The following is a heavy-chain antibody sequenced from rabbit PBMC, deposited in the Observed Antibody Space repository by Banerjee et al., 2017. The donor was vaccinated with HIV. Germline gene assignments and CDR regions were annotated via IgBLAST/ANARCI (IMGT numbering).Heavy chain of an antibody. CDR2: IYTGSSGST. D-gene: IGHD1-1*01. CDR3: ARNMGYGGSSGYYGL. J-gene: IGHJ3*01. CDR1: GFSFSSNSY. V-gene: IGHV1S45*01. Sequence: QEQLEESGGGLVTPGGSLTLTCTASGFSFSSNSYMCWVRQAPGKGLEWIACIYTGSSGSTYYASWAKGRFTISKTSSTTVTLQMTSLTAADTATYFCARNMGYGGSSGYYGLWGQGTLVTVS.